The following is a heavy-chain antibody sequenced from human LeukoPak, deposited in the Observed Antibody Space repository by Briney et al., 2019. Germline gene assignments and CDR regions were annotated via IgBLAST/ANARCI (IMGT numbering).Heavy chain of an antibody. J-gene: IGHJ4*02. V-gene: IGHV3-7*01. CDR1: GFTFTCCW. CDR2: IKQDGGEK. Sequence: GGSLRLSCAASGFTFTCCWMSWVRQTPGKGLEWVASIKQDGGEKFYADSVKGRFTISRDNAKNSLYLQLNSLRAEDTAVYYCARVPGLTRYFDSWGQGFLVTVSS. CDR3: ARVPGLTRYFDS. D-gene: IGHD4-23*01.